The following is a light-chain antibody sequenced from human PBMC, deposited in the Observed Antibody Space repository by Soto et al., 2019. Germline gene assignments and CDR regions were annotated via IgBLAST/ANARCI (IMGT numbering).Light chain of an antibody. CDR3: QKYKNWAWT. CDR1: QSVSIN. Sequence: EIVMTQSPATLSVSPGERATLSCRASQSVSINLAWYQQKPGQAPRLLIYGASTRATGIPARFSGSGSGTEFTLTISSLQSEDFAVYYGQKYKNWAWTFGRVTKVKI. CDR2: GAS. J-gene: IGKJ1*01. V-gene: IGKV3-15*01.